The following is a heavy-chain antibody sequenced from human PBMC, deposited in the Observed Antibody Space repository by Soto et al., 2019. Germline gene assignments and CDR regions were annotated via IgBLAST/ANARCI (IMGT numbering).Heavy chain of an antibody. CDR3: TRVYYYGSGSYYDGWFDP. CDR1: GFTFGDYA. J-gene: IGHJ5*02. D-gene: IGHD3-10*01. V-gene: IGHV3-49*03. CDR2: IRSKAYGGTT. Sequence: PGGSLRLSCTASGFTFGDYAMSWFRQAPGKGLEWVGFIRSKAYGGTTEYAASVKGRFTISRDDSKSIAYLQMNSLKTEDTAVYYCTRVYYYGSGSYYDGWFDPWGQGTLVTVSS.